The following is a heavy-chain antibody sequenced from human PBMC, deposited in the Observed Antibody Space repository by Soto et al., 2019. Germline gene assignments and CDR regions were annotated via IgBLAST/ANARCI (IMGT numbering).Heavy chain of an antibody. CDR1: ASTFSSYS. D-gene: IGHD4-17*01. CDR2: ISPSGSYI. Sequence: GGSLRLSCAASASTFSSYSMNWVRQAPGKGLEWVSSISPSGSYIYSADPVKGRFTISRDNAKNSLYLQMNSLRAEDTAMYYCARGYTATGTDWYFDLWGRGTLVTVSS. V-gene: IGHV3-21*01. J-gene: IGHJ2*01. CDR3: ARGYTATGTDWYFDL.